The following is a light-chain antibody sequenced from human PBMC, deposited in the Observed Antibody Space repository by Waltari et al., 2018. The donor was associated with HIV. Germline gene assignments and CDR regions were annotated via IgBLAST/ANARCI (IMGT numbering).Light chain of an antibody. CDR2: DTS. CDR3: LLSYSGAIPV. J-gene: IGLJ1*01. Sequence: QAVVTQEPSLTVSPGGTVTLTCGSSTGAVTLGHYSYWFQQKPGQAPRTLIYDTSNKHSWTPARFSGSLLGGKAALTLSGAQPEDEAEYYCLLSYSGAIPVFGTGTKVTVL. CDR1: TGAVTLGHY. V-gene: IGLV7-46*01.